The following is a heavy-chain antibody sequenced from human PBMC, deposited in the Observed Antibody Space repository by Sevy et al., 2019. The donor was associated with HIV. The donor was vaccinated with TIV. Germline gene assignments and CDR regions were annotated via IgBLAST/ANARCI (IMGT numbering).Heavy chain of an antibody. D-gene: IGHD6-19*01. CDR1: GGSVNSGPYY. CDR2: IYSSGST. V-gene: IGHV4-61*01. Sequence: SETLSLTCTVSGGSVNSGPYYWSWIRQPPGKGLEWIGYIYSSGSTNYDPSLKSRVTISVDTSKNQFSLNLISVTAADTAVYYCARVSAEVAGKPHFDHWGQRTLVTVSS. J-gene: IGHJ4*02. CDR3: ARVSAEVAGKPHFDH.